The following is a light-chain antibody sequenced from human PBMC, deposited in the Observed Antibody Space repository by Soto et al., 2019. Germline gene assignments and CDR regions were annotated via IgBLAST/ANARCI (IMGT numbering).Light chain of an antibody. J-gene: IGKJ5*01. Sequence: DLQMSQSPSSLSASVGDRATIXXRASQSISSYLNWYQQKPGKAPKLXIYAASSLQSGGPSRFSGSGAGTDFTLTISSLQPEDFATYYCQQSYTTPITFGQGTRLEIK. CDR3: QQSYTTPIT. CDR1: QSISSY. CDR2: AAS. V-gene: IGKV1-39*01.